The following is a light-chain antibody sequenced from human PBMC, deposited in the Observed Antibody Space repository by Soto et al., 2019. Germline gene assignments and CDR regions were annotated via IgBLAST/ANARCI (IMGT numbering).Light chain of an antibody. CDR1: SGHSRYA. V-gene: IGLV4-69*01. Sequence: QSVLTQSPSASASLGASVKLTCTLSSGHSRYAIAWHQKQPGKGPRYLMDLSNDGSHTKGDGIPDRFSGSSTGADRYHIISSHQSEDEADYYCQTWGTGFQFFGGGTKLTVL. CDR3: QTWGTGFQF. CDR2: LSNDGSH. J-gene: IGLJ2*01.